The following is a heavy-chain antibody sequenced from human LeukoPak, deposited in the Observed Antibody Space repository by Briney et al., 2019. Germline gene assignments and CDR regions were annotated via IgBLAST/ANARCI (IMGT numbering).Heavy chain of an antibody. D-gene: IGHD6-25*01. CDR1: GFTFSSYS. V-gene: IGHV3-48*01. Sequence: PGGSLRLSCAASGFTFSSYSMNWVRQAPGKGLEWVSYISSSSSTLYYADSVKGRFTISRDNAKNSLYLQMNSLRAEDTAVYYCARERSALGPDYWGQGTLVTVSS. CDR2: ISSSSSTL. CDR3: ARERSALGPDY. J-gene: IGHJ4*02.